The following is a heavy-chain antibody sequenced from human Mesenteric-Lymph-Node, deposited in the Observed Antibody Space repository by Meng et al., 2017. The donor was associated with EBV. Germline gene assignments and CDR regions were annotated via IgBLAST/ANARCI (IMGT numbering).Heavy chain of an antibody. CDR3: AKYDNGWRTFEY. CDR2: IYYSGST. J-gene: IGHJ4*02. V-gene: IGHV4-61*01. Sequence: QLQEPGPGLVKPSETLSLTCTVSGDSVSSGIYYWSWIRQPPGKEVEWIGYIYYSGSTDYNPSLKSRVTISVDTSKNQFSLKLSSVTAAGTAVYYCAKYDNGWRTFEYWGQGTLVTVSS. CDR1: GDSVSSGIYY. D-gene: IGHD6-19*01.